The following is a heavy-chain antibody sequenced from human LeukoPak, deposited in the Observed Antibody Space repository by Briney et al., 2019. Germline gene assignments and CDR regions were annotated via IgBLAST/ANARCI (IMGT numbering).Heavy chain of an antibody. Sequence: SVKVSCKASGGTFSSYAISWVRQAPGHGLEWMGGIIPIFGTANYAQKFQGRVTITTDESTSTAYMELSSLRSEDTAVYYCARDLDYDIFSLDYWGQGTLVTVS. V-gene: IGHV1-69*05. CDR3: ARDLDYDIFSLDY. J-gene: IGHJ4*02. D-gene: IGHD3-9*01. CDR1: GGTFSSYA. CDR2: IIPIFGTA.